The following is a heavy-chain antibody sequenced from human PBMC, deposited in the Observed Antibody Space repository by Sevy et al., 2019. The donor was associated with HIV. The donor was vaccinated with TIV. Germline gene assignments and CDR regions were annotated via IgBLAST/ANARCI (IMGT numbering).Heavy chain of an antibody. D-gene: IGHD1-26*01. CDR1: GFIFGDYG. J-gene: IGHJ4*02. CDR3: TRWSVSQSIFVY. V-gene: IGHV3-49*04. Sequence: GGSLRLSCTASGFIFGDYGMSWVRQAPGKGLEWIAFFKSKIHGGTTENAASVKGRFTISRDDSKNIVYLQMSNLKTEDTAVYYCTRWSVSQSIFVYWGQGTLVTVSS. CDR2: FKSKIHGGTT.